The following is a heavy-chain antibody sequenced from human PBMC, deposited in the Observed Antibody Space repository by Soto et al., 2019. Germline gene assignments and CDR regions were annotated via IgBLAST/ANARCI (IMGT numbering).Heavy chain of an antibody. V-gene: IGHV1-69*02. CDR1: GGTFSSYT. Sequence: SVKVSCKASGGTFSSYTISWVRQAPGQGLEWMGRIIPILGIANYAQKFQGRVTITADKSTSTAYMELSSLRSEDTAVYYCARALAGNWFDPWGQGTLVTVSS. CDR3: ARALAGNWFDP. D-gene: IGHD3-10*01. CDR2: IIPILGIA. J-gene: IGHJ5*02.